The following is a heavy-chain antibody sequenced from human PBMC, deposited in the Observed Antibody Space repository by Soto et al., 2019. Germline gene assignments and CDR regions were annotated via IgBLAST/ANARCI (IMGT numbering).Heavy chain of an antibody. V-gene: IGHV4-39*01. CDR2: IYYSGST. J-gene: IGHJ6*02. D-gene: IGHD1-26*01. Sequence: HPYTVSAGFPRRRSYFWRRLRQQPKKGLEWIGSIYYSGSTYYNPSLKSRVTISVDTSKNQFSLKLSSVTAADTAVYYCARSSVERELLPKYYSGMDVWGQGSTVTVS. CDR3: ARSSVERELLPKYYSGMDV. CDR1: AGFPRRRSYF.